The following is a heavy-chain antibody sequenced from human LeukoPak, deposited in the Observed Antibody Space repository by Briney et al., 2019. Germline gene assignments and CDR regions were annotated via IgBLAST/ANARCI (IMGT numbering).Heavy chain of an antibody. Sequence: GGSLRLSCAASGFTFSSYSTNWVRQAPGKGLEWVSSISSSSSYIYYADSVKGRFTISRDNAKNSLYLQMNSLRAEDTAVYYCAKDYSESNYIIDSWSQGTLVIVSS. CDR2: ISSSSSYI. D-gene: IGHD4-11*01. CDR3: AKDYSESNYIIDS. J-gene: IGHJ4*02. CDR1: GFTFSSYS. V-gene: IGHV3-21*01.